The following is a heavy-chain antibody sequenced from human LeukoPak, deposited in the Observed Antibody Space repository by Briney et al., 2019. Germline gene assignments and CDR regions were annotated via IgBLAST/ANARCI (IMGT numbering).Heavy chain of an antibody. Sequence: SETLSLTCTVSGGSISSHYWSWIRQPPGKGLEWIGYVSDSGSTNYNPSLKSRVTVSVDTSKDQFSLRLTSVTAADTAVYYCARTGSSWPLYYYYYMDVWGKGTTVTVSS. J-gene: IGHJ6*03. CDR3: ARTGSSWPLYYYYYMDV. CDR1: GGSISSHY. V-gene: IGHV4-59*11. CDR2: VSDSGST. D-gene: IGHD6-13*01.